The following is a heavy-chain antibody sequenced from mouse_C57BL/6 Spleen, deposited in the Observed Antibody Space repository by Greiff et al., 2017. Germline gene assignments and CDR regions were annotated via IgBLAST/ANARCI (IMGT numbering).Heavy chain of an antibody. V-gene: IGHV14-4*01. CDR1: GFNIKDDY. Sequence: VQLQQSGAELVRPGASVKLSCTASGFNIKDDYMHWVKQRPEQGLEWIGWIDPENGDTEYASKFQGKATITADTSSNPAYLQLSSLTSEDTAVYYCTGYYGSSPWFAYWGQGTLVTVSA. D-gene: IGHD1-1*01. CDR3: TGYYGSSPWFAY. CDR2: IDPENGDT. J-gene: IGHJ3*01.